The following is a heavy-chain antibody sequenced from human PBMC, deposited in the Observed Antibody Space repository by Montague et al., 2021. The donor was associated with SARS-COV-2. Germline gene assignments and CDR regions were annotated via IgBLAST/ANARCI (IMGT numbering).Heavy chain of an antibody. Sequence: SETLSLTCTVSGGSISSSSYYWGWIRQPPGKGLEWIGSIYYSGSTYYNPSLKSRVTISVDTSKNQFSLKLSPVTAAATAEYYCARLGRQQLVRSSGMDVWGQGTTVTVSS. CDR3: ARLGRQQLVRSSGMDV. CDR1: GGSISSSSYY. J-gene: IGHJ6*02. V-gene: IGHV4-39*07. D-gene: IGHD6-13*01. CDR2: IYYSGST.